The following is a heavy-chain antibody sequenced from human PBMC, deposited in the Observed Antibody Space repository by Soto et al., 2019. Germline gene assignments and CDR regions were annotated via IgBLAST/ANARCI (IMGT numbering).Heavy chain of an antibody. D-gene: IGHD5-12*01. J-gene: IGHJ4*02. Sequence: QVQLQESGPGLVKSSETLSLTCTVSGGSVSSEHYYWNWIRQSPGKGLEWIGYFYYTGSTNYNPSLESRLTMSVDMSKNHSSLKLSSVTAADTAVYYCAGGTDGKKVAYWGQGTLVTVSS. CDR3: AGGTDGKKVAY. CDR2: FYYTGST. CDR1: GGSVSSEHYY. V-gene: IGHV4-61*03.